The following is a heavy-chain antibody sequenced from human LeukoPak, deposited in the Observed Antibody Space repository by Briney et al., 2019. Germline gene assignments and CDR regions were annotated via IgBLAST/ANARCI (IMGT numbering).Heavy chain of an antibody. Sequence: PSETLSLTCTVSGGSISTGAYYWGWIRQHPEKGLEWLGHISYTGNTYYNPSLKSRMTMSLDTSENQFSLRVSSVTAADTAVYYCARDWAGCCGGGSCNSYGMDVWGQGTTVTVSS. CDR2: ISYTGNT. CDR3: ARDWAGCCGGGSCNSYGMDV. D-gene: IGHD2-15*01. CDR1: GGSISTGAYY. J-gene: IGHJ6*02. V-gene: IGHV4-31*03.